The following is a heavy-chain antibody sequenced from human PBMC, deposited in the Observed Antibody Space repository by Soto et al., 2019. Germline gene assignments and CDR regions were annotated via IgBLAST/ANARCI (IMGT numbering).Heavy chain of an antibody. CDR2: ISGSGGST. CDR1: GFTFSSYA. J-gene: IGHJ4*02. CDR3: LYRGGHGPGDD. V-gene: IGHV3-23*01. Sequence: GSLRLSCAASGFTFSSYAMGWVRQAPGKGLEWVSAISGSGGSTYYADSVKGRFTISRDNSKNTLYLQMNSLKTEDTAVYYCLYRGGHGPGDDWGQGTLVTVSS. D-gene: IGHD2-15*01.